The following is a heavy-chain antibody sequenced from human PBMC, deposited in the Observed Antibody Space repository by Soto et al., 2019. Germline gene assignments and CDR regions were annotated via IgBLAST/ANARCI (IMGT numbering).Heavy chain of an antibody. CDR2: IYPGDSDT. CDR3: ARGSNSGRYIGCAP. D-gene: IGHD6-19*01. Sequence: GESLKIYCKTSGFSFTTFWLGWVRQMPGKGLELMGLIYPGDSDTTYSPSFRGQITISADKSITTAYLQWSSLKASDTAMYYCARGSNSGRYIGCAPWGQGPQVSVS. J-gene: IGHJ5*02. V-gene: IGHV5-51*01. CDR1: GFSFTTFW.